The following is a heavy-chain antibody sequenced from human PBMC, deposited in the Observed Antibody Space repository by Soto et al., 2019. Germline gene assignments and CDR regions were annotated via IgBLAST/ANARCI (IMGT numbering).Heavy chain of an antibody. V-gene: IGHV4-34*01. CDR3: ASARFDS. CDR1: GGSFSATY. Sequence: SETLSLTCAVSGGSFSATYWTWIRQPPGKGLEWVGEINHRGNTNYSPSLQNRVTISVDTSNNHFSLKLTSVTAADTAVYYCASARFDSWGRGILVTVSS. CDR2: INHRGNT. J-gene: IGHJ4*02.